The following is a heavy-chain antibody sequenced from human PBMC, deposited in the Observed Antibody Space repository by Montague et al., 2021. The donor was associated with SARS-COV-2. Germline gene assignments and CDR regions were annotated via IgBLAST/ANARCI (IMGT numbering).Heavy chain of an antibody. Sequence: SETLSLTCTVSGGSISNYYWSWIRQSPGRGLEWIGYVYFTGKTNYNPSLKSRVTISVDTSKNQFSLRLTSVIAADSAAYYCARGDNYTSGWHPSGVLDYWGQGAPVIVSS. D-gene: IGHD6-19*01. V-gene: IGHV4-59*13. J-gene: IGHJ4*02. CDR3: ARGDNYTSGWHPSGVLDY. CDR2: VYFTGKT. CDR1: GGSISNYY.